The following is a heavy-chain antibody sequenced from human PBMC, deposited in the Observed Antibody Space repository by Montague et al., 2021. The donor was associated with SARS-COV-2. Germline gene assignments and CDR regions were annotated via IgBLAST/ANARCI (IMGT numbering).Heavy chain of an antibody. V-gene: IGHV4-39*01. CDR1: GGSISSSSNY. D-gene: IGHD3-10*01. J-gene: IGHJ5*02. CDR2: IYYSGST. Sequence: SETLSLTCTVSGGSISSSSNYWGWIRQPPGKGLEWIGSIYYSGSTYYNSSLKSRVTISVDTSKNQFSLKLNSVTAADTAVYYFARLVWFGELSSENWFDPGGQGTLVTVS. CDR3: ARLVWFGELSSENWFDP.